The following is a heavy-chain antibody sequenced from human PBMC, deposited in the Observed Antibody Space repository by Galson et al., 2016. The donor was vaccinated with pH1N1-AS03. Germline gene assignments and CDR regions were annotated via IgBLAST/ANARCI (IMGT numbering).Heavy chain of an antibody. V-gene: IGHV3-23*01. CDR1: GFTFPSYA. J-gene: IGHJ4*02. Sequence: SLRLSCAASGFTFPSYAMSWVRQAPGKGLEWVSAINGGGGDTYYADAVKGRFTISRDNSKNTLYLQMNSLRAEDTAVYYCAKDGRSTGRYDYWGQGTQVTVSS. CDR2: INGGGGDT. CDR3: AKDGRSTGRYDY. D-gene: IGHD6-19*01.